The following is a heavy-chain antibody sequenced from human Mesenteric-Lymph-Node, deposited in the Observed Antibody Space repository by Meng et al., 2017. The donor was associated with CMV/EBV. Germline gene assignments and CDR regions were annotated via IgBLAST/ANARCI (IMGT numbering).Heavy chain of an antibody. J-gene: IGHJ4*02. V-gene: IGHV1-69*05. CDR2: IIPIFGTA. D-gene: IGHD2-15*01. CDR1: GGTFSSYA. Sequence: SVKVSCKASGGTFSSYAISWVRQAPGQGLEWMGGIIPIFGTANYAQKFQGRVTITTDESTSTAYMELSSLGSEDTAVYYCASGRPGYCSGGSCYAEENAFDYWGQGTLVTVSS. CDR3: ASGRPGYCSGGSCYAEENAFDY.